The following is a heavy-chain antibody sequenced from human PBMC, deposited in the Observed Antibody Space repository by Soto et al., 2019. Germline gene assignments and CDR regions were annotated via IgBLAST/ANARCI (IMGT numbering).Heavy chain of an antibody. D-gene: IGHD6-6*01. CDR3: AKVGAARPDYYYYYMDV. Sequence: GGSLRLSCAASGFTFDDYAMHWVRQAPGKGLEWVSGISWNSGSIGYADSVKGRFTISRDNAKNSLYLQMNSLRAEDTALYYCAKVGAARPDYYYYYMDVWGKGTTVTVSS. CDR2: ISWNSGSI. J-gene: IGHJ6*03. V-gene: IGHV3-9*01. CDR1: GFTFDDYA.